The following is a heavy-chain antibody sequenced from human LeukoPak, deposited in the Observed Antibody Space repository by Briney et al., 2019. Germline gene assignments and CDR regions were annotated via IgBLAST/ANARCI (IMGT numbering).Heavy chain of an antibody. CDR2: ISAYNGNT. V-gene: IGHV1-18*01. D-gene: IGHD2-15*01. CDR1: GYTFTSYG. Sequence: GASVKVSCKASGYTFTSYGISWVRQAPGQGLGWMGWISAYNGNTNYAQKLQGRVTMTTDTSTSTAYMELRSLRSDDTAVYYCARDLMLRYCSGGSCRMGAFDIWGQGTMVTVSS. CDR3: ARDLMLRYCSGGSCRMGAFDI. J-gene: IGHJ3*02.